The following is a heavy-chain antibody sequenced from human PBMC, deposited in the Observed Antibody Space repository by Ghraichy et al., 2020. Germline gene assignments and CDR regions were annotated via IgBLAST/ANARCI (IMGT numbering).Heavy chain of an antibody. D-gene: IGHD3-10*01. V-gene: IGHV4-34*01. CDR2: INHSGST. Sequence: SQTLSLTCAVYGGSFSGYYWSWIRQPPGKGLEWFGEINHSGSTNYNPSLKSRVTISVDTSKNQFSLKLSSVTAADTAVYYCARGPKYYYGSGFDYWGQGTLVTVSS. J-gene: IGHJ4*02. CDR1: GGSFSGYY. CDR3: ARGPKYYYGSGFDY.